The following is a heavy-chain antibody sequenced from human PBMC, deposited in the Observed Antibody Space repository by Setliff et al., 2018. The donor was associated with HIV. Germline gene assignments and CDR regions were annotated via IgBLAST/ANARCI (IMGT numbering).Heavy chain of an antibody. CDR3: ARGGDSGYDWTPYYYYYYMDV. Sequence: SETLSLTCTVSGGSISSNSYYWGWIRQPPGKGLEWIGSIYYSGSTYYNPSLKSRVTISVDTSKNQFSLKLSSVTAADTAVYYCARGGDSGYDWTPYYYYYYMDVWGKGTTVTVSS. CDR2: IYYSGST. CDR1: GGSISSNSYY. D-gene: IGHD5-12*01. J-gene: IGHJ6*03. V-gene: IGHV4-39*01.